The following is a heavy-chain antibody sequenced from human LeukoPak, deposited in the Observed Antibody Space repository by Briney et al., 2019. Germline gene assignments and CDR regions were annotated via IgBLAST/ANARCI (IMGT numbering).Heavy chain of an antibody. V-gene: IGHV1-2*02. CDR2: INPNSGGT. CDR1: GYTFTGYY. J-gene: IGHJ4*02. Sequence: ASVTVSFKASGYTFTGYYMHWVRQAPRQGLEWMGWINPNSGGTNYAQKFQGRVTMTRDTSISTAYMELSRLRSDDTAVYYCARASGGNRPYDYWGQGTLVTVSS. CDR3: ARASGGNRPYDY. D-gene: IGHD2-15*01.